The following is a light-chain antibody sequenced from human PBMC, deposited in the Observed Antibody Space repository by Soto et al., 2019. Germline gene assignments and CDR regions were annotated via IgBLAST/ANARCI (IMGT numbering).Light chain of an antibody. CDR3: QSYDSSLSGYVV. J-gene: IGLJ2*01. V-gene: IGLV1-40*01. CDR2: RNN. Sequence: QSVLTQPPSVSRAPGQRVTISCTGSSSNIGAGYDVNWYQQLPGIAPKLLIYRNNNRPSGVPDRFSGSKSGNSASLAITGLQAEDEADYYCQSYDSSLSGYVVFGGRTKLTVL. CDR1: SSNIGAGYD.